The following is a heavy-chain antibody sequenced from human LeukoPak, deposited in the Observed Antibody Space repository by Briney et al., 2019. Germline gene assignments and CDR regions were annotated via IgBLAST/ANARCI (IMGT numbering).Heavy chain of an antibody. CDR3: ARDRTYGDYTAAFDY. V-gene: IGHV3-21*01. CDR1: GFTFSNYS. Sequence: GGSLRLSCAASGFTFSNYSMNWVRQAPGKGLEWVSSISSSSSYIYYADSVKGRFTISRDSAKNSLYLQMNSLRAEDTAVYYCARDRTYGDYTAAFDYWGQGTLVTVSS. CDR2: ISSSSSYI. D-gene: IGHD4-17*01. J-gene: IGHJ4*02.